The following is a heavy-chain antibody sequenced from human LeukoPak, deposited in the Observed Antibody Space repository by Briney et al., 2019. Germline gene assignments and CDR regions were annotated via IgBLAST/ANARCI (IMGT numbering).Heavy chain of an antibody. CDR2: FRSKTDGGTI. CDR1: GVTFSNAW. J-gene: IGHJ4*02. V-gene: IGHV3-15*05. Sequence: GGSLRLSCAASGVTFSNAWMSWVRQAPGKGLEWVGRFRSKTDGGTIDYAAPVKGKFTISRDDSRNTLYLQMNSLKTEDTAVYYCTTVIMGAPKDDYWGEGTLVTVSS. D-gene: IGHD1-26*01. CDR3: TTVIMGAPKDDY.